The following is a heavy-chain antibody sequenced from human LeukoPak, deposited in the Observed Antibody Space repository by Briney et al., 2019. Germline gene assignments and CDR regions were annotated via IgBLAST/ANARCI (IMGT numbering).Heavy chain of an antibody. CDR2: ISWSGGNT. CDR3: ARDRPIYCSGGSCYSDY. D-gene: IGHD2-15*01. Sequence: GGFLRLSCAASGFTFSNHGMSWVRQAPGKGLEWVSGISWSGGNTGYADSVKGRFTISRDNAKNSLYLQMNSLRAEDTALYYCARDRPIYCSGGSCYSDYWGQGTLVTVSS. V-gene: IGHV3-20*04. J-gene: IGHJ4*02. CDR1: GFTFSNHG.